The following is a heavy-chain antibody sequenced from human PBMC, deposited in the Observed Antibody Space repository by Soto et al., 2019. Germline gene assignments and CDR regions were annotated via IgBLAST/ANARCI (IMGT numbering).Heavy chain of an antibody. D-gene: IGHD3-10*01. CDR1: GGSISSNDYW. V-gene: IGHV4-39*01. Sequence: SETLSLTCTVSGGSISSNDYWWGWIRQSPGVGLQWIGSFPFRGGASTLYNPSLKSRVSISVDTSNNQFSRTLRSVSAADTALYYCARHSDRECVPKECAFDVWGQGTMVTVSS. CDR2: FPFRGGAST. CDR3: ARHSDRECVPKECAFDV. J-gene: IGHJ3*01.